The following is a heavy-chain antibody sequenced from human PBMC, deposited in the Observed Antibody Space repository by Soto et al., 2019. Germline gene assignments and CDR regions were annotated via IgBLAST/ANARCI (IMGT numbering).Heavy chain of an antibody. CDR2: IFHGGTI. CDR1: GGSIDSSDW. J-gene: IGHJ4*02. CDR3: ARDHHYRNSWSFDS. D-gene: IGHD6-13*01. Sequence: QVQLQESGPGLVKPSGTLSLTCAVSGGSIDSSDWWNWVRQPPGKGLGWIGEIFHGGTIIYNPSLKSRVTISVDKSRNQFSLELTSVTAADTAVYYCARDHHYRNSWSFDSWGQGTLVTVSS. V-gene: IGHV4-4*02.